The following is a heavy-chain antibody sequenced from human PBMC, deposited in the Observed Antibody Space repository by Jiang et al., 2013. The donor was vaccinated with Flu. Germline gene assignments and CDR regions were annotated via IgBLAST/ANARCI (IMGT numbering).Heavy chain of an antibody. D-gene: IGHD3-10*01. J-gene: IGHJ6*02. V-gene: IGHV5-10-1*01. CDR2: LILVTLIP. Sequence: SWVRQMPGKGLEWMGGLILVTLIPTTARPSKATSPSQLTSTISTAYLQWSSLKASDTAMYYCATNYGSGIYYYGMDVWGQGTTVTVSS. CDR3: ATNYGSGIYYYGMDV.